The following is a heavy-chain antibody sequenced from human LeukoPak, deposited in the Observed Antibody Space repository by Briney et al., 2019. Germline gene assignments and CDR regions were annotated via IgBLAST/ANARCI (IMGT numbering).Heavy chain of an antibody. CDR1: GFTFSSYW. CDR2: IKQDGSEK. CDR3: ARATVTTPYYYYGMDV. D-gene: IGHD4-17*01. Sequence: TGGSLRLSCAAPGFTFSSYWMSWVRQAPGKGLEWVANIKQDGSEKYYVDSVKGRFTISRDNAKNSLYLQMNSLRAEDTAVYYCARATVTTPYYYYGMDVWGQGTTVTVSS. J-gene: IGHJ6*02. V-gene: IGHV3-7*01.